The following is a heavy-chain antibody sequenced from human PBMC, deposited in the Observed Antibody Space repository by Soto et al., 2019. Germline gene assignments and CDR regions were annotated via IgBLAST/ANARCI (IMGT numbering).Heavy chain of an antibody. CDR2: ISVSGGST. J-gene: IGHJ6*01. CDR1: GFPFSSYA. D-gene: IGHD3-10*01. V-gene: IGHV3-23*01. CDR3: AKDHGSSGTWSGWIQLNYAGMDA. Sequence: GGSLRLSCAASGFPFSSYAMSLVRRSPGKGLEWVSSISVSGGSTYYADSVKGRFTISRDNSKNTLYLQMNSLRAEETAVYYCAKDHGSSGTWSGWIQLNYAGMDAWGQGTXVTV.